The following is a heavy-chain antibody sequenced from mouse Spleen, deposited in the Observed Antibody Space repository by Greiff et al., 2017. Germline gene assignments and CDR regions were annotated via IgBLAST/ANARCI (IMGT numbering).Heavy chain of an antibody. CDR3: ARRPIYYGSSPYWYFDV. CDR1: GFTFSSYA. V-gene: IGHV5-9-1*01. Sequence: EVKLVESGGGLVKPGGSLKLSCAASGFTFSSYAMSWVRQTPEKRLEWVATISSGGSYTYYPDSVKGRFTISRDNAKNTLYLQMSSLRSEDTAMYYCARRPIYYGSSPYWYFDVWGAGTTVTVSS. D-gene: IGHD1-1*01. J-gene: IGHJ1*01. CDR2: ISSGGSYT.